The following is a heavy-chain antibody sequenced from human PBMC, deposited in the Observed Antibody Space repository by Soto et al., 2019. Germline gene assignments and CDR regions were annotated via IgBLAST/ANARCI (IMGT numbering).Heavy chain of an antibody. V-gene: IGHV5-51*01. CDR1: GYSFTSYW. D-gene: IGHD3-9*01. CDR2: IYPGDSDT. CDR3: ARLGPLLDDILTGYVPISFYGMDV. J-gene: IGHJ6*02. Sequence: GESLKISCKGSGYSFTSYWIGWVRQMPGKGLEWMGIIYPGDSDTRYSPSFQGQVTITADKSISTAYLQWSSLKASDTAMYYCARLGPLLDDILTGYVPISFYGMDVWGQGTTVTVSS.